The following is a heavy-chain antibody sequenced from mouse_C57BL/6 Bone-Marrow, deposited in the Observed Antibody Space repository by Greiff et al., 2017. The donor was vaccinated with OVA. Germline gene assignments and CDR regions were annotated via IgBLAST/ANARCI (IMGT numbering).Heavy chain of an antibody. J-gene: IGHJ1*03. Sequence: VQLQESGAELVRPGTSVKMSCTASGYTFTNYWIGWAKQRPGHGLEWIGDIYPGGGYTNYNEKFKGKATLTADKSSSTAYMQFSSLTAEDSAVYYWARITTVVHWYFDVWGTGTTVTVSS. CDR3: ARITTVVHWYFDV. CDR2: IYPGGGYT. CDR1: GYTFTNYW. V-gene: IGHV1-63*01. D-gene: IGHD1-1*01.